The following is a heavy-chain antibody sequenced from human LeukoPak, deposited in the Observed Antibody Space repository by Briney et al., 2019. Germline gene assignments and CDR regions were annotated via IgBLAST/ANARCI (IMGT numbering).Heavy chain of an antibody. J-gene: IGHJ4*02. Sequence: GRSLRLSCAASGFAFSSYGMHWVRQAPGKGLEWVAVISYDGSNKYYADSVKGRFTISRDNSKNTLYLQMNSLRAEDTAVYYCAKDSDYYGSGSSSFDYWGQGTLVTVSS. CDR2: ISYDGSNK. CDR1: GFAFSSYG. CDR3: AKDSDYYGSGSSSFDY. V-gene: IGHV3-30*18. D-gene: IGHD3-10*01.